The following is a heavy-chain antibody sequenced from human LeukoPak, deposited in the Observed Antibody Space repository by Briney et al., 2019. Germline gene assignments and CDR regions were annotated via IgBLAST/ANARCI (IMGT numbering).Heavy chain of an antibody. D-gene: IGHD3-10*01. CDR2: TEPGTGS. Sequence: GGSLRLSCAASGFTFSTYSMNWVRLAPGKGLEWVSSTEPGTGSIADPVQGRFTISRANAHNSLYLQMNSLRVEDTAVYYCARDYRDAYGYRYFDLWGRGTLVTVSS. J-gene: IGHJ2*01. CDR3: ARDYRDAYGYRYFDL. V-gene: IGHV3-21*01. CDR1: GFTFSTYS.